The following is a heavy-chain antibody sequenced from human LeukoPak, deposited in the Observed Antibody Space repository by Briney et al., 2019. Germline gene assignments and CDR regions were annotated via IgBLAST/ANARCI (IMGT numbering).Heavy chain of an antibody. CDR2: LYSGGNT. V-gene: IGHV3-53*01. CDR1: GFTVSSNY. J-gene: IGHJ4*02. D-gene: IGHD6-13*01. Sequence: SGGSLRLSCVVSGFTVSSNYMSWVRQAPGKGLEWVSVLYSGGNTYHADSVKGRFTISRDNSKNTLYLQMNSLRAEDTAVYYCAREGASSSFGYWGQGTLVTVCS. CDR3: AREGASSSFGY.